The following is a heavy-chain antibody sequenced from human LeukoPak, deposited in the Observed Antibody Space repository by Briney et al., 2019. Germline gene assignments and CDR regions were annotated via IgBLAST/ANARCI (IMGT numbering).Heavy chain of an antibody. CDR2: IYYSGST. CDR3: ARASAVVAASSSGYYYYMDV. CDR1: GGSISSSSYY. J-gene: IGHJ6*03. V-gene: IGHV4-39*07. D-gene: IGHD2-15*01. Sequence: PSETLSLTCTVSGGSISSSSYYWGWIRQPPGKGLEWIGSIYYSGSTYYNPSLKSRVTISVDTSKNQFSLKLSSVTAADTAVYYCARASAVVAASSSGYYYYMDVWGKGTTVTVSS.